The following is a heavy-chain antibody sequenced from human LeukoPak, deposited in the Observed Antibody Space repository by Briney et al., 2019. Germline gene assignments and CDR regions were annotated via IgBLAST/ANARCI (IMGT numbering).Heavy chain of an antibody. D-gene: IGHD1-26*01. J-gene: IGHJ4*02. Sequence: ASVKVSCKVSGYTLTELSMHWVRQAPGKGLEWMGGFDPEDGETIYAQKFQGRVTITRDTSASTAYMELSSLRSEDTAVYYCARSYERSGDSGSPVFDYWGQGTLVTVSS. CDR2: FDPEDGET. CDR3: ARSYERSGDSGSPVFDY. CDR1: GYTLTELS. V-gene: IGHV1-24*01.